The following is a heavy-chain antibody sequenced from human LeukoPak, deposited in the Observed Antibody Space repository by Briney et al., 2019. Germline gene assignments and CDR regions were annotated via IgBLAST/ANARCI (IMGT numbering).Heavy chain of an antibody. D-gene: IGHD3-22*01. J-gene: IGHJ6*03. CDR2: IYYSGST. Sequence: NPSETLSLTCAVSGGSISSYYWSWIRQPPGKGLEWIGYIYYSGSTNYNPSLKSRVTISVDTSKNQFSLKLSSVTAADTAVYYCAMIVVARYYYYMDVWGKGTTVTVSS. CDR1: GGSISSYY. CDR3: AMIVVARYYYYMDV. V-gene: IGHV4-59*01.